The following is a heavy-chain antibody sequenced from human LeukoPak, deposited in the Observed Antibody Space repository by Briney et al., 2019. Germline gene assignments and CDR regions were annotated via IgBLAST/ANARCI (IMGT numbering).Heavy chain of an antibody. D-gene: IGHD1-1*01. J-gene: IGHJ3*02. CDR2: INSDSLCT. Sequence: SVKVSCKASGYTFTGHYMHWVRQAPGQGLEWMGWINSDSLCTKYAQKFQGSVIMTRVTSISTAYMELSRLKSDDTAVYYCAGGRVHSWSDAFDIWGQGTTVTVSS. CDR1: GYTFTGHY. V-gene: IGHV1-2*02. CDR3: AGGRVHSWSDAFDI.